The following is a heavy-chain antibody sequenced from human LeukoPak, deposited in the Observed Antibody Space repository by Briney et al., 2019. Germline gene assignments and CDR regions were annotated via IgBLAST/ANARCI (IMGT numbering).Heavy chain of an antibody. CDR2: IKSKTDGGTT. CDR1: GFTFSNAW. CDR3: TTEDDYGDYFDY. J-gene: IGHJ4*02. V-gene: IGHV3-15*01. Sequence: GGSLRLSCAASGFTFSNAWMSWVRQAPGKGLEWVGRIKSKTDGGTTDYAAPVKGRFTIPRDDSKNTLYLQMNSLKTEDTAVYYCTTEDDYGDYFDYWGQGTLVTVSS. D-gene: IGHD4-17*01.